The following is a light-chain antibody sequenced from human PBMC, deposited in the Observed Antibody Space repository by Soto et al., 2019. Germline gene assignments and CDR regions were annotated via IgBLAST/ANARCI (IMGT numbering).Light chain of an antibody. J-gene: IGLJ1*01. CDR2: EVS. V-gene: IGLV2-14*01. Sequence: QSALTQPASVSGSPGQSITISCTGTSSDVGNYKYVSWYQQHPGKAPKLMIYEVSNRPSGVSNRFSGSKSGNTASLTISGLQAEYETDYYFFSYTSSGTYVFGTGTKVTVL. CDR1: SSDVGNYKY. CDR3: FSYTSSGTYV.